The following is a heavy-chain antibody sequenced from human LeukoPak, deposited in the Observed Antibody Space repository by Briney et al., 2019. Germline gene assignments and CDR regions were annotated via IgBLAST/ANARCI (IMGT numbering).Heavy chain of an antibody. V-gene: IGHV3-7*01. CDR1: GFTFSSYW. D-gene: IGHD1-26*01. J-gene: IGHJ4*02. CDR3: ARDLFSGSYQEDF. CDR2: IKKDESDK. Sequence: PGGSLRLSCAASGFTFSSYWMSWVRQAPGKGLEWVAAIKKDESDKRYVDSVEGRFTISRDNAKNSLYLQMNRLRVEDTAVYYCARDLFSGSYQEDFWGQGTLVTVSS.